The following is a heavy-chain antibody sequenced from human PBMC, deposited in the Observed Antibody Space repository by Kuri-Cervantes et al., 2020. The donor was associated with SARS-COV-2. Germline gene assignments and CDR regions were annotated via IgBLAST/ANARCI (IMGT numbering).Heavy chain of an antibody. V-gene: IGHV1-2*04. CDR2: INPNSGGT. CDR1: GYTFTDYY. Sequence: ASVKVSCKASGYTFTDYYIHWVRQAPGQGLEWMGWINPNSGGTNYAQKFQGWVTMTRDTSISTVYMELSRLRSDDTAVYYCAREDRYGGNLNWFDPWGQGTLVTVSS. J-gene: IGHJ5*02. CDR3: AREDRYGGNLNWFDP. D-gene: IGHD1-26*01.